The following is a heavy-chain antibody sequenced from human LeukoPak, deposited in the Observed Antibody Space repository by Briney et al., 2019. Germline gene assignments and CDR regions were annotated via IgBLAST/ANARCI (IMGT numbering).Heavy chain of an antibody. CDR3: ARPNWGGYGGNSPDPDDAFDI. CDR1: GYSFTSYW. V-gene: IGHV5-51*01. J-gene: IGHJ3*02. Sequence: LGESLKISCKGSGYSFTSYWIGWVRQMPGKGLEWIGNVYPGDSDTRYSPSFQGQVIISVDKSISTAYLQWSSLKASDTAMYYCARPNWGGYGGNSPDPDDAFDIWGQGTMVTVSS. CDR2: VYPGDSDT. D-gene: IGHD4-23*01.